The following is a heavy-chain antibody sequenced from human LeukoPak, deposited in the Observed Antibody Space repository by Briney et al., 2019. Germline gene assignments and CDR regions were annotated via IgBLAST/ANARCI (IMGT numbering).Heavy chain of an antibody. CDR2: ISYDGSNK. CDR1: GFTFSSYG. D-gene: IGHD6-19*01. CDR3: AKTSSGWYDAFDI. J-gene: IGHJ3*02. V-gene: IGHV3-30*18. Sequence: GGSLRLSCAASGFTFSSYGMHWVRQAPGKGLEWVAVISYDGSNKYYADSVKGRFTISRDNSKNTLYLQMNSLRAEDTAVYYCAKTSSGWYDAFDIWGQGTMVTVSS.